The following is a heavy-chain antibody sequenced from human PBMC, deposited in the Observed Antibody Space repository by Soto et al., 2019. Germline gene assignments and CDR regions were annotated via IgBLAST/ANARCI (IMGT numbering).Heavy chain of an antibody. D-gene: IGHD3-9*01. V-gene: IGHV1-69*13. CDR2: IIPIFGTA. CDR1: GGTFSSYA. J-gene: IGHJ4*02. CDR3: ARDSESFAEKRYFDWLHGGYFDY. Sequence: ASVKVSCKASGGTFSSYAISWVRQAPGQGLEWMGGIIPIFGTANYAQKFQGRVTITADESTSTAYMELSSLRSEDTAVYYCARDSESFAEKRYFDWLHGGYFDYWGQGTLVTVLL.